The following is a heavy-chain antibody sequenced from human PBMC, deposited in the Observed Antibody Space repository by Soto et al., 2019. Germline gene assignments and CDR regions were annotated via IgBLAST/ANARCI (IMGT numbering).Heavy chain of an antibody. CDR1: GGSIGIYY. D-gene: IGHD4-17*01. Sequence: PSGTLSLTCAVSGGSIGIYYLTWVRHPPGNGGEFIGYIYYSGSTHYVLSLMCRVNISVDTAKNQFSLKLSTVTAADTAVYYCARGDYGDVADAFDIRRQGTIDTGSS. V-gene: IGHV4-59*01. CDR3: ARGDYGDVADAFDI. CDR2: IYYSGST. J-gene: IGHJ3*02.